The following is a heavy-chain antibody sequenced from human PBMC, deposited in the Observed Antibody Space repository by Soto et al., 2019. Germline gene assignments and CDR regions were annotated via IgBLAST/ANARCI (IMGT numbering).Heavy chain of an antibody. CDR1: GGSISTGGYY. CDR2: IYYSGTT. D-gene: IGHD4-17*01. J-gene: IGHJ4*02. Sequence: QVQLQESGPGLVKPSQTLSLTCTVSGGSISTGGYYWTWIRQHPGKGLEWIGYIYYSGTTYYNPSLKSRVTISVDTSKNQFSLKLSSVTAADTAVYYCARGLSVTLFDNWGQGTLVTVSS. CDR3: ARGLSVTLFDN. V-gene: IGHV4-31*03.